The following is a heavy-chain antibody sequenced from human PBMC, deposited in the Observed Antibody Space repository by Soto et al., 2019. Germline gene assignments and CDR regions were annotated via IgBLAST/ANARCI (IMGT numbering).Heavy chain of an antibody. CDR1: GFTFSSYA. D-gene: IGHD4-4*01. Sequence: QVQLVESGGGVVQPGRSLRLSCAASGFTFSSYAMHWFRQAPGKWLVWVAVISYDGSNKYYADSVKGRFTISRDNSKNTLYLQMNSLRAEDTAVYYCARATARLVYYYGMDVWGQGTTVTVSS. J-gene: IGHJ6*02. V-gene: IGHV3-30-3*01. CDR3: ARATARLVYYYGMDV. CDR2: ISYDGSNK.